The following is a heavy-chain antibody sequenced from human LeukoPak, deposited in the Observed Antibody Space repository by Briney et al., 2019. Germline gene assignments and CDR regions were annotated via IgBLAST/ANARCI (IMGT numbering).Heavy chain of an antibody. D-gene: IGHD4-17*01. CDR3: ARDWPYGDHPPGMDV. Sequence: PGGSLKLSCAASGLTFSDYYMSWIRQAPGKGLEWVSYISSSSSYTNYADSVKGRFTISRDNAKNSLYLQMNSLRAEDTAVYYCARDWPYGDHPPGMDVWGQGTTVTVSS. CDR1: GLTFSDYY. CDR2: ISSSSSYT. V-gene: IGHV3-11*05. J-gene: IGHJ6*02.